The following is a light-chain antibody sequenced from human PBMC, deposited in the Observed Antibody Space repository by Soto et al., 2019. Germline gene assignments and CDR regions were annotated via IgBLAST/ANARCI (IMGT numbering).Light chain of an antibody. CDR3: VLYMGSGIWV. J-gene: IGLJ3*02. CDR2: STN. V-gene: IGLV8-61*01. Sequence: QTVVTQEPSFSVSPGGTVTLTCGLSSGSVSTSNYPSWYQQTPGQAPRTLIYSTNTRSSGVPDRFSASILGNKAALTITGAQSDDECDYYCVLYMGSGIWVFGGGTKLTVL. CDR1: SGSVSTSNY.